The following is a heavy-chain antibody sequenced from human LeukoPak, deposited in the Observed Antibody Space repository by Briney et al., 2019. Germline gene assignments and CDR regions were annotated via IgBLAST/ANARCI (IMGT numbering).Heavy chain of an antibody. Sequence: PGGSLRLSCAASGFTFSSYAMSWARQAPGKGLEWVAVISNDGGNQYYGDSVKGRFIISRDNSKDTLYLQMNSLRADDTAVYYCAKSGYDRSGYYFPFDTWGQGTLVTVSS. V-gene: IGHV3-30*18. CDR1: GFTFSSYA. D-gene: IGHD3-22*01. J-gene: IGHJ4*02. CDR3: AKSGYDRSGYYFPFDT. CDR2: ISNDGGNQ.